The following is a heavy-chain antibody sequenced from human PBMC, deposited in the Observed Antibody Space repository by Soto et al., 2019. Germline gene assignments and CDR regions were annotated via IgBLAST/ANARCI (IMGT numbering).Heavy chain of an antibody. Sequence: PSETLSLTCAVYGGSFSGYYWSWIRQPPGKGLEWIGEINHSVSTNYNPSLRSRVTISVDTSKNQFSLKLSSVTAADTAVYYCARARAYYYYGMDVWGQGTTVTVSS. J-gene: IGHJ6*02. CDR2: INHSVST. CDR3: ARARAYYYYGMDV. CDR1: GGSFSGYY. V-gene: IGHV4-34*01.